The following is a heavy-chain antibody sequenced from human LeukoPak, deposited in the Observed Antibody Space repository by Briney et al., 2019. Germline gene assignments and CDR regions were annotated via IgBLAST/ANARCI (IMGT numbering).Heavy chain of an antibody. V-gene: IGHV1-69*13. J-gene: IGHJ4*02. Sequence: GASVKVSCKASGGTFSSYAISWVRQAPGQGLEWMGGIIPIFGTANYAQKFQGRVTITADESTSTAYMELSSLRSEDTAVYYCARERTTYYYDSSGYYYPEDYWGQGTLVTVSS. CDR2: IIPIFGTA. D-gene: IGHD3-22*01. CDR3: ARERTTYYYDSSGYYYPEDY. CDR1: GGTFSSYA.